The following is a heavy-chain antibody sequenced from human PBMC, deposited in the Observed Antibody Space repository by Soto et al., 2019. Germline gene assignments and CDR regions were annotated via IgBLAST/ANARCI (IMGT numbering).Heavy chain of an antibody. CDR2: IDYSGST. CDR3: ARVRFGETVFDP. CDR1: GGSISSGDYY. D-gene: IGHD3-10*01. V-gene: IGHV4-30-4*01. J-gene: IGHJ5*02. Sequence: SETLSLTCTVSGGSISSGDYYWSWIRQPPGRGLEWIGYIDYSGSTYCNPSLKSRVTISVDTSKNQFSLKLSSVTAADTAVYYCARVRFGETVFDPWGQGTLVTVSS.